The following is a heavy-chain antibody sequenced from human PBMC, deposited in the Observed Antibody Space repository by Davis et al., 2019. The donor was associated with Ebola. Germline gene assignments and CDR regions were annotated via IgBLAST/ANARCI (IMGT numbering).Heavy chain of an antibody. CDR1: GFTFSSYS. D-gene: IGHD1-14*01. V-gene: IGHV3-21*01. J-gene: IGHJ4*02. CDR2: ISSSSSYR. Sequence: PGGSLRLSCAASGFTFSSYSMNWVRQAPGKGLEWVSSISSSSSYRNYADSVKGRFTISRDNAKNSLYLQMNSLRAEDTAVYYCARDFTELDYWGQGTLVTVSS. CDR3: ARDFTELDY.